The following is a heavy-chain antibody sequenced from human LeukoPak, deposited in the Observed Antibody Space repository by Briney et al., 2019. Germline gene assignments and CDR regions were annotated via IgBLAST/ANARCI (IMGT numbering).Heavy chain of an antibody. V-gene: IGHV4-4*07. CDR3: ARENWRSKSIDFDS. CDR2: IYSSGST. D-gene: IGHD6-6*01. Sequence: SETLSLTCTVSGGSINSFYWTWIRQPAGKGLEWIGRIYSSGSTNFNPSLKSRVTVSVDTSKNQFSLRLSSVTAADTAAYFCARENWRSKSIDFDSWGQGTLVTVSS. CDR1: GGSINSFY. J-gene: IGHJ4*02.